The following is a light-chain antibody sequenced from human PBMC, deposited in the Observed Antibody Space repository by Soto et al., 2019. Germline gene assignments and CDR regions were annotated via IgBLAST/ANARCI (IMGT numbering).Light chain of an antibody. J-gene: IGLJ1*01. CDR3: TSFTSSTTYV. Sequence: PASVSGSPGQSITISCTGTSSDVGGYNYVCWYQHHPGKAPKLIISEVSNRPSGVSDRFSGSKSGNTASLTISGLQPEDEADYYCTSFTSSTTYVFGTGTKVTVL. V-gene: IGLV2-14*01. CDR2: EVS. CDR1: SSDVGGYNY.